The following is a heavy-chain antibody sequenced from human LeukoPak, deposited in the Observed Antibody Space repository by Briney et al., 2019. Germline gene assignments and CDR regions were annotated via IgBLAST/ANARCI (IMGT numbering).Heavy chain of an antibody. Sequence: GGSLRLSCAASGFIFSSYAMCWVRQAPGKGLEWVSAISGSGGSTYYADSVKGRFTISRDNSKNTLYLQMNSLRAEDTAVYYCAKDILLWFGNDYWGQGTLVTVSS. CDR2: ISGSGGST. CDR1: GFIFSSYA. CDR3: AKDILLWFGNDY. V-gene: IGHV3-23*01. J-gene: IGHJ4*02. D-gene: IGHD3-10*01.